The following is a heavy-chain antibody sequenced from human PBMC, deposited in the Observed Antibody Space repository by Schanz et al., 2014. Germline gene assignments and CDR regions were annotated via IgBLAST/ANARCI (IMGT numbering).Heavy chain of an antibody. V-gene: IGHV3-30*18. J-gene: IGHJ6*02. D-gene: IGHD3-22*01. CDR1: GFTFSTYG. Sequence: QVQLVESGGGVVQPGRSLRLSCAASGFTFSTYGMHWVRPAPGKGLEWVAVISYDGNNKDYADSVKGRFTISRDNSKNTLYLQMNSLRAEDTAVYYCAKDRDDSSWYYYYYGMDVWGQGTTVTVSS. CDR3: AKDRDDSSWYYYYYGMDV. CDR2: ISYDGNNK.